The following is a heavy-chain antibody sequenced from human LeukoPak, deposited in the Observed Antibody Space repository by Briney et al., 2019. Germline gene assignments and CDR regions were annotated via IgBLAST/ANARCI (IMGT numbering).Heavy chain of an antibody. V-gene: IGHV4-59*01. D-gene: IGHD5-24*01. CDR3: ARHRSGWLQSSFDY. CDR1: GGPISSYY. Sequence: SETLSLTCTVSGGPISSYYWSWIRKPPGEGLEWIGYIYYSGSTNYNPSLKSRVTISVDTTKKQFSLKLSSVTAADTAVYYCARHRSGWLQSSFDYWGQGTLVTVSS. CDR2: IYYSGST. J-gene: IGHJ4*02.